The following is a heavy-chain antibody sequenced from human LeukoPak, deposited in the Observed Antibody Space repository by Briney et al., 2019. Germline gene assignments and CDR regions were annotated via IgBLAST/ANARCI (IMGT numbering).Heavy chain of an antibody. D-gene: IGHD3-10*01. CDR1: GFTFDDYA. J-gene: IGHJ6*02. V-gene: IGHV3-9*01. Sequence: SGGSLRLSCAASGFTFDDYAMHWVRQAPGKGLEWVSGISWNSGSIGYADSVKGRFTISRDNAKNSLYLQMNSLRAEDTALYYCAKAVGWFGGYYYYGMDVWGQGTTVTVSS. CDR2: ISWNSGSI. CDR3: AKAVGWFGGYYYYGMDV.